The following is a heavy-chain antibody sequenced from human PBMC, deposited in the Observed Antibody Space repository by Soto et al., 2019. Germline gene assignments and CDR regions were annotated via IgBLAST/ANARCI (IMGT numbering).Heavy chain of an antibody. D-gene: IGHD3-10*01. CDR2: VSSYNGNT. J-gene: IGHJ4*02. CDR1: GYTFTDHG. CDR3: AREVEGSYSPADF. V-gene: IGHV1-18*01. Sequence: QVQLVQSGPEVKKPGASVTVSCKTSGYTFTDHGIDWVRQAPGQGLEWDGWVSSYNGNTNYAYNLKDRVIMTTDASPSTAYMELRGLRSADTAVYYCAREVEGSYSPADFWGQGTPVTVSS.